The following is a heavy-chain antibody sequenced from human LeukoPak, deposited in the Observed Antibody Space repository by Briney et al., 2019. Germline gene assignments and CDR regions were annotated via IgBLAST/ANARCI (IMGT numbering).Heavy chain of an antibody. CDR2: ISSSSSYI. V-gene: IGHV3-21*01. CDR1: GFTFSSYS. J-gene: IGHJ4*02. CDR3: ARDSYGGNSFDY. Sequence: GGSLRLSCAASGFTFSSYSMNWVRQAPGKGLEWVSSISSSSSYIYYADSVKGRFTISRDNAKNSLYLQMNSLRAEDTAVYYCARDSYGGNSFDYWGQGTLVTVSS. D-gene: IGHD4-23*01.